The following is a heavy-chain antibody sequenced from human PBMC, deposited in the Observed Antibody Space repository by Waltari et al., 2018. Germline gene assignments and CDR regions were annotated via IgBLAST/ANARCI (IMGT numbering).Heavy chain of an antibody. CDR3: ARDRGRGLYLDS. CDR2: VHGSGRT. D-gene: IGHD2-15*01. J-gene: IGHJ4*02. V-gene: IGHV4-4*02. Sequence: QLQLQESGPGLVQPSGTLSLTCAVFGDSITNPYLWNWVRQSPGKGLEWIGQVHGSGRTNYNPSFASRITVTLDPYNSQFSLKVASATAADTAVYYCARDRGRGLYLDSWGPGTLVTVS. CDR1: GDSITNPYL.